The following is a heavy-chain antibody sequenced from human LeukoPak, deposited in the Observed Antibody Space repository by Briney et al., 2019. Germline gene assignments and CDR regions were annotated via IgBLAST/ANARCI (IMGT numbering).Heavy chain of an antibody. J-gene: IGHJ4*02. D-gene: IGHD6-19*01. CDR2: IYPNGGST. CDR1: GFTFSTYS. CDR3: TKDVVPDSGWDLDY. V-gene: IGHV3-23*01. Sequence: GESLRLSCAASGFTFSTYSMTWVRQGPGKGLEWVSSIYPNGGSTFYADSVKGRFTISRVNSKNTLYLQMSSLRTEDTAIYYCTKDVVPDSGWDLDYWGQGTLVTVSS.